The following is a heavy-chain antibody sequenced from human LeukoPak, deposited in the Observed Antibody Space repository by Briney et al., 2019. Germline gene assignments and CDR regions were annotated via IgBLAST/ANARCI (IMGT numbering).Heavy chain of an antibody. J-gene: IGHJ4*02. CDR1: GGSFSGYY. D-gene: IGHD3-16*02. V-gene: IGHV4-34*01. CDR2: INHSGST. Sequence: PSETLSLTCAVYGGSFSGYYWSWIRQPPGKGLEWIGEINHSGSTNYNPSLKGRVTISVDTSKNQFSLKLSSVTAADTAVYYCARGSDYDYVWGSYRPKKTIDYWGQGTLVTVSS. CDR3: ARGSDYDYVWGSYRPKKTIDY.